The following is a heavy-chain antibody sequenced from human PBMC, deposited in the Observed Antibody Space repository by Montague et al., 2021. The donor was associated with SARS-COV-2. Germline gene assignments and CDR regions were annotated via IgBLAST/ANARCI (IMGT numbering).Heavy chain of an antibody. CDR3: ARAERRSPYTSHLCDYKGMDL. D-gene: IGHD3-16*01. V-gene: IGHV4-59*01. CDR1: GDSISTSY. Sequence: SETLSLTCTVSGDSISTSYWAWIRQPPGKGLEWIGYIYYSGGTSYNSSLKSRVTISVDTSKNQFSLNLSSVTAADTAVYYCARAERRSPYTSHLCDYKGMDLWGQGTPVTVSS. CDR2: IYYSGGT. J-gene: IGHJ6*02.